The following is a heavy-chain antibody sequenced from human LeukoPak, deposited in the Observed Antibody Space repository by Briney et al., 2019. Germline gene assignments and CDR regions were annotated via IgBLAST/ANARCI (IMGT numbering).Heavy chain of an antibody. V-gene: IGHV3-21*04. Sequence: GGSLRLSCAASGLTFTTYAMNWVRQAPGRGLEWVSSIEPSGFTIFYANSVKGRFTISRDNAKNSLYLQMNSLRAEDTAVYYCAKDDQKMIVVAQILNWGQGTLVTVSS. CDR2: IEPSGFTI. D-gene: IGHD3-22*01. CDR3: AKDDQKMIVVAQILN. J-gene: IGHJ4*02. CDR1: GLTFTTYA.